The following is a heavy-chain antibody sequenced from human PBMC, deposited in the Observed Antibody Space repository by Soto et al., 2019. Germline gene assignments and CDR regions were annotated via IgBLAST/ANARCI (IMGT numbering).Heavy chain of an antibody. CDR1: GFICSSYD. D-gene: IGHD2-8*02. Sequence: LRLSCGVSGFICSSYDMSWVRQAPGKGLEWVSTILVGGSAHYEDSVKGRFTISRDTSKNTVYLQMNSLTAGDTAMYYCAKATATGGGAFEIYGQGTMVTVSS. CDR3: AKATATGGGAFEI. J-gene: IGHJ3*02. CDR2: ILVGGSA. V-gene: IGHV3-23*01.